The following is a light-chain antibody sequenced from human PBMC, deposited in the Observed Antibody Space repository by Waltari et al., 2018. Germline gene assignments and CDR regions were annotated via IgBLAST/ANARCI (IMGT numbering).Light chain of an antibody. V-gene: IGLV1-44*01. CDR3: ATWDASLTGWV. CDR2: SNN. J-gene: IGLJ2*01. CDR1: SSNIGRNP. Sequence: QSVLTQPPSASGTPGQRVTISCSGSSSNIGRNPVNWYQQLPGTAPKLLIHSNNQRPSGFPDRFSGSKSGTSASLAISGLQSEDEADYYCATWDASLTGWVFGGGTKLTVL.